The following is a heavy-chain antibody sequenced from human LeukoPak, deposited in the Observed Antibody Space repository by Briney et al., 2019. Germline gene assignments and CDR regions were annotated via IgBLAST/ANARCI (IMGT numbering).Heavy chain of an antibody. D-gene: IGHD4-4*01. CDR3: ARHPRDYRLDY. Sequence: PSETLSLTCTVSGGSISSYYWSWIRQPPGKGLEWIGYIYYSGSTNYNPSLKSRVTISVDTSKNQFSLKLSSVTAADTAVYYCARHPRDYRLDYWGQGTLVTVSS. J-gene: IGHJ4*02. CDR2: IYYSGST. CDR1: GGSISSYY. V-gene: IGHV4-59*08.